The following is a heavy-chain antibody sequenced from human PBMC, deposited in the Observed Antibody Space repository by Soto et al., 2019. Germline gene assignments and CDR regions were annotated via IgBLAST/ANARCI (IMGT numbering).Heavy chain of an antibody. Sequence: PSQTLSLTCAISGDSVSSNSAAWNWIRQSPSRGLEWLGRTYFRSKWYNDYAGSVKSRITINPDTSNNQFSLQLNSVTPEDTAVYFCAKGDNLGPKTGYAFDPWGQGIMVTVSS. CDR3: AKGDNLGPKTGYAFDP. CDR1: GDSVSSNSAA. D-gene: IGHD5-12*01. J-gene: IGHJ5*02. CDR2: TYFRSKWYN. V-gene: IGHV6-1*01.